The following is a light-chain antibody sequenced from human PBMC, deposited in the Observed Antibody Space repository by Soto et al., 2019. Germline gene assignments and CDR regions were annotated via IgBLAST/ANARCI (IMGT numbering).Light chain of an antibody. CDR3: QQYGSSGT. J-gene: IGKJ1*01. V-gene: IGKV3-20*01. CDR2: GAS. Sequence: EIVLTQSPGTLSLSPGERATLSCRASQSVSNNYLAWYQQKPGQAPRLLIYGASIRATGTPDRFSGSGSGTDFTLTTSRLEPEDFAVYYCQQYGSSGTFGQGTKVDIK. CDR1: QSVSNNY.